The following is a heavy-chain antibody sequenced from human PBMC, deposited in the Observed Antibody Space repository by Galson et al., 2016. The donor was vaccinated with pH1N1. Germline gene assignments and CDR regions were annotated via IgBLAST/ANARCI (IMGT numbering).Heavy chain of an antibody. CDR3: ARVNHYYYYGMDV. V-gene: IGHV3-48*01. CDR2: ISSSSSTI. Sequence: SLRLSCAASGITFSSYSMNWVRQAPGKGLEWVSYISSSSSTIYYADSVKGRFTISRDNAKNSLYLQINSLRAEDTAVYYCARVNHYYYYGMDVWGQGTTVTVSS. CDR1: GITFSSYS. D-gene: IGHD1-14*01. J-gene: IGHJ6*02.